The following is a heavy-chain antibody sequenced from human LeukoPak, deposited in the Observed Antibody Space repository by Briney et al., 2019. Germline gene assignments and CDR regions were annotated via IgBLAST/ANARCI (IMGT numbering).Heavy chain of an antibody. Sequence: SETLSLTCTVSGGSISSYYWSWIRQPPGKGLEWIEYIYYSGSTNYNPSLKSRVTISVDTSKNQFSLKLSSVTAADTAVYYCARVDGSCSGGSCPSGNWFDPWGQGTLVTVSS. J-gene: IGHJ5*02. D-gene: IGHD2-15*01. CDR1: GGSISSYY. CDR3: ARVDGSCSGGSCPSGNWFDP. CDR2: IYYSGST. V-gene: IGHV4-59*01.